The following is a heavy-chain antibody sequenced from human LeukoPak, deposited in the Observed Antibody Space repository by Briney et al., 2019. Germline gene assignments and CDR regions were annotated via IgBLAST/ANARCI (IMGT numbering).Heavy chain of an antibody. D-gene: IGHD6-13*01. CDR3: AREPGSSSIWPEYFHH. V-gene: IGHV3-7*04. CDR1: GFTFGNYV. Sequence: GGSLRLSCVTSGFTFGNYVMNWVPQAPGKGLEWVANIKHDGSEKYFGDSVKGRFTISRDNAKNSLYLQMNSLRAEDTAVYYCAREPGSSSIWPEYFHHWGQGTLVTVSS. CDR2: IKHDGSEK. J-gene: IGHJ1*01.